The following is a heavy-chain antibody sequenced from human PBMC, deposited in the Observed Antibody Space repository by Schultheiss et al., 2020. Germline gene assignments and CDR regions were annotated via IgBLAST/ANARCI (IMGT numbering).Heavy chain of an antibody. CDR2: INHSGST. V-gene: IGHV4-34*01. CDR3: ATAAYDY. J-gene: IGHJ4*02. Sequence: GSLSLTCAVYGGSFSGYYWSWIRQPPGKGLEWIGEINHSGSTNYNPSLKSRVTISVDTSKNQFSLKLSSVTAADTAVYYCATAAYDYWGQGTLVTVSS. D-gene: IGHD6-25*01. CDR1: GGSFSGYY.